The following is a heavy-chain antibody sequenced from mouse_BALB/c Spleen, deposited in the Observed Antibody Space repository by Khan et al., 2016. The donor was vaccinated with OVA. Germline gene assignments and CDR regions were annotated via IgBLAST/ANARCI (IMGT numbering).Heavy chain of an antibody. D-gene: IGHD2-10*01. J-gene: IGHJ4*01. CDR1: GFLLSSYG. CDR2: IWSDGST. CDR3: ARQPYYHYYVMDY. V-gene: IGHV2-6-1*01. Sequence: QVQLKESGPGLVAPSQSLSITCTISGFLLSSYGIHWVRQPPGQGLEWLVVIWSDGSTTYNSTLKSRLSITKDNSKSQVFLKMNSLQTDDTAIYYCARQPYYHYYVMDYWGQGTSITVSS.